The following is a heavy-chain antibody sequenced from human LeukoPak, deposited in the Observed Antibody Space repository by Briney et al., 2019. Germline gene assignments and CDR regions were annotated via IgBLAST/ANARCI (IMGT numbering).Heavy chain of an antibody. V-gene: IGHV3-7*03. J-gene: IGHJ4*02. D-gene: IGHD5-18*01. CDR3: AREGGYSYGLPFDY. Sequence: GGSLRLSCAASGSTFSSYWMSWVRQAPGKGLEWVANIKQDGSEKYYVDSVKGRFTISRDNAKNSLYLQMNSLRAEDTAVYYCAREGGYSYGLPFDYWGQGTLVTVSS. CDR1: GSTFSSYW. CDR2: IKQDGSEK.